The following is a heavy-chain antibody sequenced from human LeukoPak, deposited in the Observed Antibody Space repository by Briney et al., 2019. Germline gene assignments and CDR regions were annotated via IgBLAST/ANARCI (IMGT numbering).Heavy chain of an antibody. CDR1: GFTFNSYT. D-gene: IGHD3-16*01. V-gene: IGHV3-23*01. CDR2: IYNGGGTT. Sequence: GVSLRLSCTASGFTFNSYTMNWVRQAPGKGLEWVSAIYNGGGTTSYADSVKGRFTIYRDNSKNILFLQMNSLRAEDTAVYYCAKDSAFGGEDSWGQGTLVTVSS. J-gene: IGHJ4*02. CDR3: AKDSAFGGEDS.